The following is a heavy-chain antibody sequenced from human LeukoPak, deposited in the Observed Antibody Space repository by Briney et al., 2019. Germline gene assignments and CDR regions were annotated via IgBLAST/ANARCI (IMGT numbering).Heavy chain of an antibody. V-gene: IGHV3-7*01. CDR2: IKPDGSEK. J-gene: IGHJ3*02. D-gene: IGHD3-10*01. CDR3: ARTSPDVRGWFGELFDAFDI. CDR1: GFTFSNYW. Sequence: GGSLRLSCAASGFTFSNYWMTWFRQTPGKGLEWVGNIKPDGSEKYYVDSVKGRFTISRDNAKNSLYLQMNSLRAEDTAVYYCARTSPDVRGWFGELFDAFDIWGQGTMVTVSS.